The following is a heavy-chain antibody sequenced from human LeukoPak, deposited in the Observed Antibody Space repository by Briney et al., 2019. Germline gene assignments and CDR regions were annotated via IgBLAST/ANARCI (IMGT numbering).Heavy chain of an antibody. CDR2: INGDGRNI. CDR3: AKDPDYYGSDDNWFDP. J-gene: IGHJ5*02. Sequence: ESGGSLRLSCVASGFTFSSYWMQWVRQDPRKGLVWVSRINGDGRNINYADSVGGRFTISRDNAKNTLYLQMNTLRVEDTAVYYCAKDPDYYGSDDNWFDPWGQGTLVTVSS. D-gene: IGHD3-10*01. CDR1: GFTFSSYW. V-gene: IGHV3-74*01.